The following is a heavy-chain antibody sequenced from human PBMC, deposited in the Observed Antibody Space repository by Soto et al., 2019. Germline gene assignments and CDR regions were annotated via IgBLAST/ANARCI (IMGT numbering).Heavy chain of an antibody. J-gene: IGHJ6*02. D-gene: IGHD3-9*01. V-gene: IGHV3-33*01. Sequence: GGSLRLSCEASGFTFSNFGMNWVRQAPGKGLEWVARVWYDGSSKYYGDSVKGRFTISRDNSKETVYLQMNSLRAEDTGVYYCAREIAPYDILTGYQDYYYGMDVWGQGTTVTVSS. CDR2: VWYDGSSK. CDR1: GFTFSNFG. CDR3: AREIAPYDILTGYQDYYYGMDV.